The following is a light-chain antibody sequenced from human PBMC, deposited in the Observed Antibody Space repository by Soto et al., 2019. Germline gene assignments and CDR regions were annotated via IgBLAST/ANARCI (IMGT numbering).Light chain of an antibody. CDR1: QTISSN. Sequence: EVVMTQSPATLSVSPGERATLSCRANQTISSNLAWYQQKPGQAPRLLIYGASTRATGIPARFSGSVSGTEFTLTISSLQSEDFTVYYCQHYNNWVGTFGGGTKVEIK. J-gene: IGKJ4*01. CDR3: QHYNNWVGT. CDR2: GAS. V-gene: IGKV3-15*01.